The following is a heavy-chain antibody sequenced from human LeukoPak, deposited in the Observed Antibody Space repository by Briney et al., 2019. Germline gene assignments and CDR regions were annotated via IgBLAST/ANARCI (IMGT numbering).Heavy chain of an antibody. V-gene: IGHV3-30-3*01. CDR2: ISYDGSNK. CDR1: GFTFSSYA. D-gene: IGHD6-19*01. CDR3: ARELIAVAAVGYFDY. Sequence: GGSLRFSCAASGFTFSSYAMHWVRQAPGKGLEWVAVISYDGSNKYYADSVKGRFTISRDNSKNTLYLQMNSLRAEDTAVYYCARELIAVAAVGYFDYWGQGTLVTVSS. J-gene: IGHJ4*02.